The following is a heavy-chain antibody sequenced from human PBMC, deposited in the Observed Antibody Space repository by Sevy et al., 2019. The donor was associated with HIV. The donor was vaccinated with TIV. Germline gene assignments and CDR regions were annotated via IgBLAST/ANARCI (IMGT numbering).Heavy chain of an antibody. D-gene: IGHD6-13*01. CDR2: LKSDVYGGTV. V-gene: IGHV3-49*04. J-gene: IGHJ4*02. CDR1: GFTFGDYC. Sequence: GGSLRLSCTASGFTFGDYCMSWVRQAPGKGLEWVAFLKSDVYGGTVDHAASVRGRFVISRDDSKTIAYLQMNDLKTEDAGVYYCTRWKAAQSIFDYWGQGTLVTVSS. CDR3: TRWKAAQSIFDY.